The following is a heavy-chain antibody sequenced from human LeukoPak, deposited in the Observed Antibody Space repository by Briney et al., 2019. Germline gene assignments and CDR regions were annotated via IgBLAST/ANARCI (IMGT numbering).Heavy chain of an antibody. CDR3: ARDQEGFDY. CDR2: IYPRDGST. V-gene: IGHV1-46*01. Sequence: ASVKVSCKASGYTFTSNYIHWVRQAPGQGLEWMGMIYPRDGSTSYAQKFQGRVAVTRDTSTSTVHMEPSGLRSEDTAVYYCARDQEGFDYWGQGTLVTVSS. J-gene: IGHJ4*02. CDR1: GYTFTSNY.